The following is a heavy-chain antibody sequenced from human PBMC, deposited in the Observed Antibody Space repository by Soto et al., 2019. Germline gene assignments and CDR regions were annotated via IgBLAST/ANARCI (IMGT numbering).Heavy chain of an antibody. J-gene: IGHJ6*02. V-gene: IGHV2-5*02. D-gene: IGHD2-21*02. CDR3: VQSRCGGDFLEIYSSHAYNGLDV. Sequence: QVTLKESGPPLVKPTQTLTLTCTVSGMSLRTTGVGVGWVRQPPGTALEWLTLLYWDDDKRYSPSLRSRLTTAIDISEQQVVLTRTNMATVDTATYYCVQSRCGGDFLEIYSSHAYNGLDVWGQGTTVTVSS. CDR1: GMSLRTTGVG. CDR2: LYWDDDK.